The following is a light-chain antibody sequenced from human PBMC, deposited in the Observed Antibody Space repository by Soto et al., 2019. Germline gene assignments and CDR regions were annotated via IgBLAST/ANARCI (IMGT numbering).Light chain of an antibody. CDR1: QSVRSS. CDR2: DAS. V-gene: IGKV3-15*01. CDR3: QQYKNWPPIT. J-gene: IGKJ5*01. Sequence: EIVMIQSPATLSVSPGERATLSCRASQSVRSSLAWYQQKPGQAPRLLIYDASTRASAIPARFSGSGSGTEFTLTISSLQSEDFAVYYCQQYKNWPPITFGQGTRLEIK.